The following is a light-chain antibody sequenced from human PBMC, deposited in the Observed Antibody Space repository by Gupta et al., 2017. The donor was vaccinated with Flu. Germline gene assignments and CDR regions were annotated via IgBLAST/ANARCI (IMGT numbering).Light chain of an antibody. CDR3: QQRSNWPT. Sequence: EIVLTQSPVTLSMSPGERATLSCRASQSVSNSLAWYQQKPGQAPRLLIYDASNRATGISARFSGSGYGTDFTLTISSLEPDDFAVYYWQQRSNWPTFGQGTKVEMK. V-gene: IGKV3-11*01. CDR1: QSVSNS. CDR2: DAS. J-gene: IGKJ1*01.